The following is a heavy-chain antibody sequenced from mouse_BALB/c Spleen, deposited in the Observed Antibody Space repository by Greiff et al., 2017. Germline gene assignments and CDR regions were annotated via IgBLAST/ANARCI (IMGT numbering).Heavy chain of an antibody. CDR2: ISSGSSTI. J-gene: IGHJ4*01. CDR1: GFTFSSFG. V-gene: IGHV5-17*02. CDR3: ARSPGRYAMDY. Sequence: EVQRVESGGGLVQPGGSRKLSCAASGFTFSSFGMHWVRQAPEKGLEWVAYISSGSSTIYYADTVKGRVTISRDNPKNTLFLQMTSLRSEDTAMYYCARSPGRYAMDYWGQGTSVTVSS.